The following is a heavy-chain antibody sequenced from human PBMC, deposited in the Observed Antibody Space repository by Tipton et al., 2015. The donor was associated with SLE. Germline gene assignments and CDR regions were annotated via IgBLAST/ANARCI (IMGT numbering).Heavy chain of an antibody. CDR1: GGSVSSGSFY. V-gene: IGHV4-39*07. J-gene: IGHJ4*02. CDR2: VFYSGST. CDR3: ARDPYDSWSDYQATFDY. Sequence: TLSLTCSVSGGSVSSGSFYWGWIRQPPGKGLEWIGSVFYSGSTYYNPSLESRVTISIDTSKNQFSLKLTSVTAADTAVYYCARDPYDSWSDYQATFDYWGQGTLATVSP. D-gene: IGHD3-3*01.